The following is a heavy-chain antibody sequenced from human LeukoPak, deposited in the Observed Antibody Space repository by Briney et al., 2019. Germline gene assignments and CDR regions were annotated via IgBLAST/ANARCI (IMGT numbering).Heavy chain of an antibody. V-gene: IGHV3-23*01. CDR2: ISGSGGRT. D-gene: IGHD6-6*01. J-gene: IGHJ4*02. CDR3: AKVGEYSSWRRSLDY. CDR1: GFTFSGYA. Sequence: PGGSLRLSCAASGFTFSGYAMSWVRQTPGKGLEWVSAISGSGGRTYYADSVRGRFTISRDNSEDTLHLQMNSLRAEDTALYYCAKVGEYSSWRRSLDYWGQGTLVTVSS.